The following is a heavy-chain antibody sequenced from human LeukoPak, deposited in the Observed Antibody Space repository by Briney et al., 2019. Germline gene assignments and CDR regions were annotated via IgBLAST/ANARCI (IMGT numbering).Heavy chain of an antibody. V-gene: IGHV3-23*01. CDR3: AKDLDSSSSPHYYYYMDV. J-gene: IGHJ6*03. CDR1: GFTFSSYA. CDR2: ISGSGGST. D-gene: IGHD6-6*01. Sequence: GGSLRLSCAASGFTFSSYAMSWVRQAPGKGLEWVSAISGSGGSTYYADSVKGRFTISRDNSKNTLYLQMNSLRAEDTAVYYCAKDLDSSSSPHYYYYMDVWGKGTTVTVSS.